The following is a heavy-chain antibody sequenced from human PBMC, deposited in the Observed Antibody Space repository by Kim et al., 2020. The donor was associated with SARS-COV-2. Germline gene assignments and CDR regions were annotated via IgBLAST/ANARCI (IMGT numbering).Heavy chain of an antibody. Sequence: YSPQSQGRITITRETSASPAYMELSSLRSDDTAVYYCAGYMSGTSLHFDSWGQGTLVTVSS. V-gene: IGHV1-3*01. D-gene: IGHD1-7*01. CDR3: AGYMSGTSLHFDS. J-gene: IGHJ4*02.